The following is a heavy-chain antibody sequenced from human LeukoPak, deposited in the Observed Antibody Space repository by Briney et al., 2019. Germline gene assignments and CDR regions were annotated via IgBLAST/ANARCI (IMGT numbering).Heavy chain of an antibody. Sequence: GGSLRLSCAASGFTFSRNGMHWVRQAPGKGLEWVAVISYDGSNKYYADSVKGRFTISRDNSKNTLYLQMNSLRAEDTAVYYCARAVAGLDYWGQGTLVTVSS. J-gene: IGHJ4*02. CDR1: GFTFSRNG. CDR2: ISYDGSNK. D-gene: IGHD6-19*01. V-gene: IGHV3-30*03. CDR3: ARAVAGLDY.